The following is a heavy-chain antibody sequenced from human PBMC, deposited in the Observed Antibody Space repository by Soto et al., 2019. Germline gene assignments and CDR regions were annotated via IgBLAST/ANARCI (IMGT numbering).Heavy chain of an antibody. J-gene: IGHJ4*02. V-gene: IGHV3-7*04. D-gene: IGHD1-26*01. Sequence: EVHLVESGGGLVQTGGSLRLSCAIFESTVSRDWMNWVRQAPGKGLERVAHINQDGSEKYYVDPVKGRFTISRDNAKKSLYLQMNSLRPADTAMYYCSGGVGDAFWGQGTLVTVSS. CDR3: SGGVGDAF. CDR1: ESTVSRDW. CDR2: INQDGSEK.